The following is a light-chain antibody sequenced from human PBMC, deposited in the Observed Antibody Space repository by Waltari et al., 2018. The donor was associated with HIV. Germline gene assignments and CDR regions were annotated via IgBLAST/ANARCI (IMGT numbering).Light chain of an antibody. J-gene: IGKJ1*01. CDR1: QSISSSS. V-gene: IGKV3-20*01. Sequence: EIVMTQSPGTLSLSPGERATLSCRASQSISSSSLAWYQQIPGQAPRLLIHGASSRATGIPDRISDSGSGTDFTLTISSLQPEDFAVYFCQQYGSSPWTFGQGTKVEIK. CDR2: GAS. CDR3: QQYGSSPWT.